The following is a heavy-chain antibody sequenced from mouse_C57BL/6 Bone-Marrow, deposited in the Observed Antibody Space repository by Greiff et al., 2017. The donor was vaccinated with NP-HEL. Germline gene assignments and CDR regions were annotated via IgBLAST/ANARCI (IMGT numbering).Heavy chain of an antibody. V-gene: IGHV3-8*01. CDR2: ISYSGST. CDR3: ARSALYYGNYDYYAMDY. Sequence: EVKLQESGPGLAKPSQTLSLTCSVTGYSITSDYWNWIRKFPGNKLEYMGYISYSGSTYYNPSLKSRISITRDTSKNQYYLQLNSVTTEDTATYYCARSALYYGNYDYYAMDYWGQGTSVTVSS. D-gene: IGHD2-1*01. CDR1: GYSITSDY. J-gene: IGHJ4*01.